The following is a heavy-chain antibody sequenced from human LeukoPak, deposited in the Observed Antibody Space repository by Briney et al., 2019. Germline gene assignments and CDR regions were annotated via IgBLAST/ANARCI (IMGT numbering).Heavy chain of an antibody. D-gene: IGHD6-19*01. CDR2: ISGSGGST. Sequence: PGGSLRLSCAASGFTFSSYAMSWVRQAPGKGLEWVSAISGSGGSTYYADSVKGRFTISRDNSKDTLYLQMNSLRAEDTAVYYCAKAHSSGWRPHFDYWGQGTLVTVSS. CDR3: AKAHSSGWRPHFDY. J-gene: IGHJ4*02. CDR1: GFTFSSYA. V-gene: IGHV3-23*01.